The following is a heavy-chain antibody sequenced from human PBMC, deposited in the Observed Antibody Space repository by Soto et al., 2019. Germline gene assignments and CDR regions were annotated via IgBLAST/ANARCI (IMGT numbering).Heavy chain of an antibody. CDR3: ARGRTGTTGFDP. CDR1: GLTFSSYG. V-gene: IGHV3-33*01. J-gene: IGHJ5*02. D-gene: IGHD1-7*01. Sequence: GGSLRLSCAASGLTFSSYGMHWVRQAPGKGLEWVAVIWYDGSNKYYADSVKGRFTISRDNSKNTLYLQMNSLRAEDMAVYYCARGRTGTTGFDPWGQGTLVTVSS. CDR2: IWYDGSNK.